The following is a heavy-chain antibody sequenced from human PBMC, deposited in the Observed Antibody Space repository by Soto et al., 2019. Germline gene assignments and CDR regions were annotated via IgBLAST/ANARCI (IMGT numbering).Heavy chain of an antibody. V-gene: IGHV1-18*01. D-gene: IGHD3-9*01. CDR2: ISAYNGNT. J-gene: IGHJ4*02. CDR3: ARTADKPHYCDY. CDR1: GYTFTSYG. Sequence: QVQLVQSGAEVKKPGASVKVSCKASGYTFTSYGITWVRQAPGQGLEWMGWISAYNGNTNYAQKLQGRVTMTTDTSTSTPYMELRSLRSDDTAVYSCARTADKPHYCDYWGQGTLVTVSS.